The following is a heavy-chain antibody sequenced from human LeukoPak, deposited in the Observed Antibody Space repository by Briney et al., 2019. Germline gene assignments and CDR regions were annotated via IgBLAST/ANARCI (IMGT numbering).Heavy chain of an antibody. CDR2: IYYSGDT. CDR3: ARHDNAATGNFDY. Sequence: SETLSLTCTVSGGSISSSSYYWGWIRQPPGKGLEWIGTIYYSGDTYYNPSLKSRVTISVDTSKNHFSLKLFSVTAADTAVYYCARHDNAATGNFDYWGQGTLVTVSS. V-gene: IGHV4-39*01. D-gene: IGHD1-1*01. CDR1: GGSISSSSYY. J-gene: IGHJ4*02.